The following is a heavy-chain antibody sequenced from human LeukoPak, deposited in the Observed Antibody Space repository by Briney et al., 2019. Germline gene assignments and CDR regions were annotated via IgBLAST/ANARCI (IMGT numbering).Heavy chain of an antibody. Sequence: GGSLRPSCAASGFTFSSYAMSWVRQAPGKGLEWVSAISGSGGSTYYADSVKGRFTISRDNSKNTLYRQMNSLRAEDTAIYYCAKGDDYVDYWGQGTLVTVSS. CDR2: ISGSGGST. CDR1: GFTFSSYA. CDR3: AKGDDYVDY. V-gene: IGHV3-23*01. J-gene: IGHJ4*02.